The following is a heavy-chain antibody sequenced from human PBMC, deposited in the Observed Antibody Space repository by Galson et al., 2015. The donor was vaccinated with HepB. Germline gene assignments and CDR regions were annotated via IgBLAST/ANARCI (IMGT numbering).Heavy chain of an antibody. J-gene: IGHJ4*02. Sequence: SVKVSCKASGGTFSSYAISWVRQAPGQGLEWMGGIIPIFGTANYAQKFQGRVTITADESTSTAYMELSSLRSEDTAVYYCASGIMTTEYYFDYWGQGTLVTVSS. D-gene: IGHD3-16*01. CDR2: IIPIFGTA. V-gene: IGHV1-69*13. CDR1: GGTFSSYA. CDR3: ASGIMTTEYYFDY.